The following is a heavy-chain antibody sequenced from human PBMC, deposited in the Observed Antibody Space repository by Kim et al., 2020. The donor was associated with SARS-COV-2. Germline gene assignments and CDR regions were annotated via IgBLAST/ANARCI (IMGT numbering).Heavy chain of an antibody. D-gene: IGHD3-9*01. CDR3: AKVLRSGGVYYDIPRNYYGMDV. Sequence: GGSLRLSCAASGFTFSSYAMSWVRQAPGKGLEWVSAISGSGGSTYYADSVKGRFTISRDNSKNTLYLQMNSLRAEDTAVYYCAKVLRSGGVYYDIPRNYYGMDVWGQGTTVTVSS. CDR2: ISGSGGST. V-gene: IGHV3-23*01. J-gene: IGHJ6*02. CDR1: GFTFSSYA.